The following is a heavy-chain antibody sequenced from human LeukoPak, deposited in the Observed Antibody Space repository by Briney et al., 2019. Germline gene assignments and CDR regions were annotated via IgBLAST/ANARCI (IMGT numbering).Heavy chain of an antibody. CDR2: ISASGVST. CDR1: GFTFRGYA. J-gene: IGHJ5*02. V-gene: IGHV3-23*01. Sequence: GGSLRLSCAASGFTFRGYAMSWARQAPGKGLEWVSSISASGVSTYYADSVKGRFTISRDNSKNTLYLQMNSLRAEDTAVYYCARDTSEGWLDPWGQGTLVTVSS. D-gene: IGHD1-14*01. CDR3: ARDTSEGWLDP.